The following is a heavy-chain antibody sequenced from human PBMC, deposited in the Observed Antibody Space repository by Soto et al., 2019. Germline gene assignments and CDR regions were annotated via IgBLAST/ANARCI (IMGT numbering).Heavy chain of an antibody. V-gene: IGHV3-74*01. CDR3: ARAQYLADDAFDI. Sequence: GGSLRLSCAASGFISRSYWMHWVHQVPGKGLVWVSRINGDGRSTSYADSVKGRFTISRDNAKNTLYLQMNSLRADDTAVYYCARAQYLADDAFDIWGQGAMVTVSS. D-gene: IGHD2-2*01. CDR2: INGDGRST. CDR1: GFISRSYW. J-gene: IGHJ3*02.